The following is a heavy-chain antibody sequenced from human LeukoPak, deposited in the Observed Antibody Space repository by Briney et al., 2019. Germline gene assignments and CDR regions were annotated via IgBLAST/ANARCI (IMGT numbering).Heavy chain of an antibody. J-gene: IGHJ4*02. D-gene: IGHD4-17*01. CDR1: GGSISSSSYY. CDR2: IYYSGST. CDR3: ARGRDYGDYADY. V-gene: IGHV4-39*07. Sequence: PSETLSLTCTVSGGSISSSSYYWGWIRQPPGKGLEWIGSIYYSGSTYYNPSLKSRVTISVDRSKNQFSLKLSSVTAADTAVYYCARGRDYGDYADYWGQGTLVTVSS.